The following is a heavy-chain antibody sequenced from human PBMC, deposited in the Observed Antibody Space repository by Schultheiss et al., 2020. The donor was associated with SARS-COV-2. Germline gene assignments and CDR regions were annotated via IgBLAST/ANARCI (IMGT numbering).Heavy chain of an antibody. CDR2: IYYSGST. CDR1: GGSFSGYY. CDR3: ARDSSGYLGGYYFDY. Sequence: GSLRLSCAVYGGSFSGYYWSWIRQPPGKGLEWIGSIYYSGSTYYNPSLKSRVTISVDTSKNQFSLKLSSVTAADTAVYYCARDSSGYLGGYYFDYWGQGTLVTVSS. V-gene: IGHV4-34*01. J-gene: IGHJ4*02. D-gene: IGHD3-22*01.